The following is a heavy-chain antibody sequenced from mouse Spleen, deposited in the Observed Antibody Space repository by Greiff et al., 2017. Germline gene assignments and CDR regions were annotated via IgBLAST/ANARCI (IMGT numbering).Heavy chain of an antibody. J-gene: IGHJ2*01. CDR1: GYSFTSYW. CDR3: TRRGDSSYGLFDY. V-gene: IGHV1-5*01. Sequence: VQLQQSGTVLARPGASVKMSCKASGYSFTSYWMHWVKQRPGQGLEWIGAIYPGNSDTSYNQKFKGKAKLTAVTSASTAYMELSSLTNEDSAVYYCTRRGDSSYGLFDYWGQGTTLTVSS. D-gene: IGHD1-1*01. CDR2: IYPGNSDT.